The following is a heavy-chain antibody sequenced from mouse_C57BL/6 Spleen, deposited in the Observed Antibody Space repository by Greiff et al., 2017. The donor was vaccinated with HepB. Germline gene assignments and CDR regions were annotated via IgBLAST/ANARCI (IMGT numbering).Heavy chain of an antibody. Sequence: QVQPQQPGAELVKPGASVKLSCKASGYTFTSYWMQWVKQRPGQGLEWIGEIDPSDSYTNYNQKFKGKATLTVDTSSSTAYMQLSSLTSEDSAVYYCARSHYYGSSPYAMDYWGQGTSVTVSS. V-gene: IGHV1-50*01. CDR3: ARSHYYGSSPYAMDY. CDR2: IDPSDSYT. CDR1: GYTFTSYW. J-gene: IGHJ4*01. D-gene: IGHD1-1*01.